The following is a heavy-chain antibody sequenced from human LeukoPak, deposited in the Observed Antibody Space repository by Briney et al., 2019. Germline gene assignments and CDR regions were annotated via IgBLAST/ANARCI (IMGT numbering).Heavy chain of an antibody. CDR3: AREGVAHNWFDP. J-gene: IGHJ5*02. CDR2: IYYSGGS. CDR1: GVSISNYY. V-gene: IGHV4-59*01. D-gene: IGHD5-12*01. Sequence: SETLSLTCTVSGVSISNYYWSWIRQPPGKGLEYIGYIYYSGGSNYNPSLLSRVTISVDTSKNQFSLKLSSVTAADTAVYYCAREGVAHNWFDPWGQGTLVTVSS.